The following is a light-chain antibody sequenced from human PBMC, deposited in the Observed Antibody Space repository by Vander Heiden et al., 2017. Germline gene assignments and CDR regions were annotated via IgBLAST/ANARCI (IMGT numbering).Light chain of an antibody. J-gene: IGKJ1*01. CDR1: QSIGRN. Sequence: DTQMTPSPPSLSASVGDRVTIPCRASQSIGRNLHWYQQKPGKAPKFLIHGASTLESGVPSRCSGSGSGTDFSLTISTLQPEDFATYYCQQSYSSPPTFGQGTKVEIK. CDR2: GAS. CDR3: QQSYSSPPT. V-gene: IGKV1-39*01.